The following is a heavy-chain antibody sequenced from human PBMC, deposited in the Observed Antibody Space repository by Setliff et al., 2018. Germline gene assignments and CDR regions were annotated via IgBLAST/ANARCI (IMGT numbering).Heavy chain of an antibody. D-gene: IGHD2-2*01. CDR3: ARSTSWFSTNY. CDR1: GFTFTTFY. Sequence: ASVKVSCKTAGFTFTTFYIHWVRQAPGQGLEWMMMINPNGDRTTYAQKFQGRVTMTRDTSTSTVYMELSSLRSEDTAVYYCARSTSWFSTNYWGQGTPVTVSS. CDR2: INPNGDRT. J-gene: IGHJ4*02. V-gene: IGHV1-46*03.